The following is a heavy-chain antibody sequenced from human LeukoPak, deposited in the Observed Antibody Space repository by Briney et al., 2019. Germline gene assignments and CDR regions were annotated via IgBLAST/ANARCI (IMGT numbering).Heavy chain of an antibody. CDR3: ARARSYYYDSSGYYLIFDY. D-gene: IGHD3-22*01. V-gene: IGHV4-4*07. CDR1: GGTISSYY. CDR2: IYTSGST. J-gene: IGHJ4*02. Sequence: SETLSFTCTVSGGTISSYYWSWIRQPAGKGLEWIGRIYTSGSTNYNPSLKSRVTMSVDTSKNQFSLKLSSVTAADTAVYYCARARSYYYDSSGYYLIFDYWGQGTLVTVSS.